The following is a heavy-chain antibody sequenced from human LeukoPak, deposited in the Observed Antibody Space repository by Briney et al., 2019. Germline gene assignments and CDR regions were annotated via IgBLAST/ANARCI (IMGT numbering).Heavy chain of an antibody. CDR3: AGLFATVTTADVFDI. Sequence: SQTLSLTCTVSGGSISSGGYYWSWIRQHPGKGLEWIGYIYYSGSTYYNPSLKSRVTISVDTSKNQFSLKLSSVTAADTAVYYCAGLFATVTTADVFDIWGQGTMVTVSS. V-gene: IGHV4-31*03. CDR1: GGSISSGGYY. CDR2: IYYSGST. J-gene: IGHJ3*02. D-gene: IGHD4-17*01.